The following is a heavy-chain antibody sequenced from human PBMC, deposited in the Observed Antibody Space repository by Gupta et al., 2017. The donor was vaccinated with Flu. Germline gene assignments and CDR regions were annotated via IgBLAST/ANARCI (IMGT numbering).Heavy chain of an antibody. D-gene: IGHD4-17*01. CDR3: AKMTTVTPARVKEPRPYYYYGMDV. CDR2: IIPILGIA. Sequence: QVQLVQSGAEVKKPGSSVKVSCKASGGTFSSYTISWVRQAPGPGLDWMGRIIPILGIANYAQKFQGRVTITADKSTSTAYMELSSLRSEDTAVYYCAKMTTVTPARVKEPRPYYYYGMDVWGQGTTVTVSS. V-gene: IGHV1-69*02. CDR1: GGTFSSYT. J-gene: IGHJ6*02.